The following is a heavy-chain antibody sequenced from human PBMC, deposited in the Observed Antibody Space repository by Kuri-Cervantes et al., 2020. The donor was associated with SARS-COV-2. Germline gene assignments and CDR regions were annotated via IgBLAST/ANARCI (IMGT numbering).Heavy chain of an antibody. D-gene: IGHD6-13*01. J-gene: IGHJ4*02. CDR3: ARSGRRAAAGSSIDY. CDR2: IYPGDSDT. V-gene: IGHV5-51*01. CDR1: GYSFTSYW. Sequence: KVSCKGSGYSFTSYWIGWVRQMPGKGLEWMGIIYPGDSDTRYSPSFQGQVTISADKSISTAYLQWRSLKASDTAMYYCARSGRRAAAGSSIDYWGQGTLVTVSS.